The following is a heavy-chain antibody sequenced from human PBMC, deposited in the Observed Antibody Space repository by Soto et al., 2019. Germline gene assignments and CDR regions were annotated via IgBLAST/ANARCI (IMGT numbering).Heavy chain of an antibody. Sequence: GESLKISCKGSGYSFTSYWIAWVRQMPGKGLEWMGIIYPGDSDTRYSPSFQGQVTISADKSITTAYLQWSSVKASDTAMYYCARLDYSTSSRWLDPWGQGTQVTVSS. D-gene: IGHD4-4*01. CDR3: ARLDYSTSSRWLDP. J-gene: IGHJ5*02. CDR1: GYSFTSYW. V-gene: IGHV5-51*01. CDR2: IYPGDSDT.